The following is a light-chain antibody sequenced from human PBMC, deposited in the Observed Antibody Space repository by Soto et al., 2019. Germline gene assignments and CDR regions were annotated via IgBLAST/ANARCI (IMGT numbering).Light chain of an antibody. V-gene: IGKV1-5*03. CDR2: KAS. CDR1: QSISSW. CDR3: QQYNNYSRS. J-gene: IGKJ1*01. Sequence: DIPMTQSPSTLSASVGDRVTITCRASQSISSWLAWYQQKPGKAPKLLIYKASSLESGVPSRFSGICFGTNFTLTISTLQSDDVAAYYCQQYNNYSRSFGQGTKVEIK.